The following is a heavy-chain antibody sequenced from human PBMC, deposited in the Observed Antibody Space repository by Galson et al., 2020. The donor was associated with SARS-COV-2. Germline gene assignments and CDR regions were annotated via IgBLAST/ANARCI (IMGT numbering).Heavy chain of an antibody. CDR1: GGSISSYY. J-gene: IGHJ4*02. CDR2: NYYSGST. Sequence: ASETLSLTCTVPGGSISSYYWSWIRQPPAKGLAWIGYNYYSGSTNYNPSLKSRVTISVDTSKNQFSLKLSSVTAADTAVYYCARGFDYWGQGTLVTVSS. CDR3: ARGFDY. V-gene: IGHV4-59*01.